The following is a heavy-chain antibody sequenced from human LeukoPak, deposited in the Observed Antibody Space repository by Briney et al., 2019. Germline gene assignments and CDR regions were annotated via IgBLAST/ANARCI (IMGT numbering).Heavy chain of an antibody. CDR2: ISAYNGNT. CDR1: GYSFTNYG. CDR3: APTHYSSSWYYFDY. J-gene: IGHJ4*02. D-gene: IGHD6-13*01. Sequence: ASVKVSCKASGYSFTNYGISWVRQAPGQGLEWMGWISAYNGNTNSAQKLQGRVTMTTDTSTSTAYMELRSLRSDDTAVYYCAPTHYSSSWYYFDYWGQGTLVTVSS. V-gene: IGHV1-18*01.